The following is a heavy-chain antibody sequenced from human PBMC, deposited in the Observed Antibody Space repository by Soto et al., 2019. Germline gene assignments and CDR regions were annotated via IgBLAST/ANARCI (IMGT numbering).Heavy chain of an antibody. V-gene: IGHV1-18*01. D-gene: IGHD1-1*01. CDR3: ARDAGSSRDTNLEPRGMDV. J-gene: IGHJ6*02. CDR2: ISAYNGNT. Sequence: GASVKVSCKASGYTFTSYGISWVRQAPGQGLEWMGWISAYNGNTNYAQKLQGRVTMTTDTSTSTAYMELRSLRSDDTAVYYCARDAGSSRDTNLEPRGMDVWGQGTRVTVSS. CDR1: GYTFTSYG.